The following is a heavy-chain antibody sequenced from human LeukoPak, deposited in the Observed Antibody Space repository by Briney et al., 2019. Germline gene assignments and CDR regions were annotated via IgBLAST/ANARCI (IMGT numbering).Heavy chain of an antibody. CDR3: ARGVYSGYDYVSDYFDY. CDR2: ISSSSSYI. Sequence: GGSLRLSCAASGFTFSSYSMNWVRQAPGKGLEWVSSISSSSSYIYYADSVKGRFTISRDNAMNSLYLQMNSLRAEDTAVYYCARGVYSGYDYVSDYFDYWGQGTLVTVSS. J-gene: IGHJ4*02. CDR1: GFTFSSYS. V-gene: IGHV3-21*01. D-gene: IGHD5-12*01.